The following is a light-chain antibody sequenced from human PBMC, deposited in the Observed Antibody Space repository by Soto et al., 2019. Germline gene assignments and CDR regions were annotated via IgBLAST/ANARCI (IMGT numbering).Light chain of an antibody. CDR1: ESISSY. V-gene: IGKV3-11*01. Sequence: EIVLTQSPATLSLSPGERATLSCRASESISSYLAWYQQRPGQAPSLLIYDASNRATGIPARFSGSGSGTEFTLTIDNLEPEYFAVYYCQQRSKWPLTFGGGTKVEI. CDR3: QQRSKWPLT. CDR2: DAS. J-gene: IGKJ4*01.